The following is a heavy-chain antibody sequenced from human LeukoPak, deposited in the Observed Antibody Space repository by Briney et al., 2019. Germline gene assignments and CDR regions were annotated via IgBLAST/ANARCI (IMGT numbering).Heavy chain of an antibody. Sequence: SETLSLTCTVSGGSISSGDYYWSWIRQPPGKGLEWIGYIYYSGSTYYNPSLMSRVTISVDTSKNQFSLKLSSVTAADTAVYYCARGSGSYLNWFDPWGQGTLVTVSS. CDR1: GGSISSGDYY. CDR2: IYYSGST. CDR3: ARGSGSYLNWFDP. J-gene: IGHJ5*02. D-gene: IGHD1-26*01. V-gene: IGHV4-30-4*01.